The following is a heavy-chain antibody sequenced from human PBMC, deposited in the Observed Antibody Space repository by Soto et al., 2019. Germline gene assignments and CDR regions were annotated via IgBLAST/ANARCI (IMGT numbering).Heavy chain of an antibody. CDR1: GFTFSSYA. Sequence: PGGSLRLSCAASGFTFSSYAMHWVRQAPGKGLEWVAVISYDGSNKYYADSVKGRFTISRDNSKNTLYLQMNSLRAEDTAVYYCARDLESYDILTGYFDYYYYGMDVWGQGTTVTVSS. CDR2: ISYDGSNK. V-gene: IGHV3-30-3*01. CDR3: ARDLESYDILTGYFDYYYYGMDV. D-gene: IGHD3-9*01. J-gene: IGHJ6*02.